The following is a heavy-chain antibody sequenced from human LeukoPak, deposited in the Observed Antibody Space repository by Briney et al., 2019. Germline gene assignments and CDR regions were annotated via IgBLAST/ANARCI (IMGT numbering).Heavy chain of an antibody. CDR1: GGSISSGGNY. CDR3: ARDMWFDP. V-gene: IGHV4-31*03. J-gene: IGHJ5*02. Sequence: SETLSLTCTVSGGSISSGGNYWSWIRQHPGKGLEWIGYIYYSGSTYYNPSLKSRVTISLDTSKNQFSLKLTSVAAADTAVYYCARDMWFDPWGQGTLVTVSS. CDR2: IYYSGST.